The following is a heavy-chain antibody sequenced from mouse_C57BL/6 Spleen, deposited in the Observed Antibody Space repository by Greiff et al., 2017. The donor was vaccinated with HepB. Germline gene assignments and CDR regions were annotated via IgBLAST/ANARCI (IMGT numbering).Heavy chain of an antibody. D-gene: IGHD1-1*01. CDR1: GFTFSDYG. J-gene: IGHJ2*01. Sequence: EVMLVESGGGLVKPGGSLKLSCAASGFTFSDYGMHWVRQAPEKGLEWVAYISSGSSTIYYADTVKGRFTISRDNAKNTLFLQMTSLRSEDTAMYYCAREKAFITPLFGYWGQSTTLTVSS. V-gene: IGHV5-17*01. CDR3: AREKAFITPLFGY. CDR2: ISSGSSTI.